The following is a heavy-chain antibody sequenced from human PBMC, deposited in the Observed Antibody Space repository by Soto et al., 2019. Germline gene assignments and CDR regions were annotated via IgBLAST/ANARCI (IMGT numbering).Heavy chain of an antibody. CDR2: ISNSGGTT. Sequence: EVQLLESGGGLVQPGGSLRLSCAASGFTFSSYAMTWVRQGPGKGLEWVSAISNSGGTTYYADSVKGRFTVSRDNSKNTLYLHVSSMRAEDTAVYYCAKCHYTSSVYYFDQWGHGTLVTVSS. CDR1: GFTFSSYA. D-gene: IGHD6-6*01. J-gene: IGHJ4*01. CDR3: AKCHYTSSVYYFDQ. V-gene: IGHV3-23*01.